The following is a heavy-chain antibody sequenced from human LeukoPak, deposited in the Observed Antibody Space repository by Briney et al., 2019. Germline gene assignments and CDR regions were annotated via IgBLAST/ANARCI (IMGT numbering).Heavy chain of an antibody. CDR1: GGSISSSSDY. CDR3: ARLQYGDFYFDY. CDR2: IYYSGST. D-gene: IGHD2-21*02. Sequence: SETLSLTCTVSGGSISSSSDYWGWIRQPAGKGLEWIGSIYYSGSTSYNPSLKSRVTISVDTSKNQFSLRLSSVTAADTAVYYCARLQYGDFYFDYWGQGALVTVSS. V-gene: IGHV4-39*01. J-gene: IGHJ4*02.